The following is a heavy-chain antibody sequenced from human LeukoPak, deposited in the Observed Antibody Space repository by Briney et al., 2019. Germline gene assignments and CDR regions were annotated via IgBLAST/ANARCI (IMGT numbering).Heavy chain of an antibody. V-gene: IGHV4-39*01. D-gene: IGHD5-24*01. CDR2: IYYSGST. J-gene: IGHJ4*02. CDR1: GGSISSSSYY. CDR3: ARLRRDGYNLDY. Sequence: SETLSLTCTVSGGSISSSSYYWGWIRQPPGKGLEWIGSIYYSGSTYYNPSLKSRVTISVDTSKNQFSLKLSSVTAADTAVYYCARLRRDGYNLDYWGQGTLVTVPS.